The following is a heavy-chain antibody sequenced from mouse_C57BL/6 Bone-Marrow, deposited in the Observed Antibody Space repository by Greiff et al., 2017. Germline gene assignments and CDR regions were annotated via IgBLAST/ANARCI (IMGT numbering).Heavy chain of an antibody. J-gene: IGHJ3*01. Sequence: EVKVEESGGGLVQPGGSMKLSCAASGFTFSDAWMDWVRQSPEKGLEWVALIRNKANNHATYYAESVKGRFTISRDDSKSSVYLQMNSLRPEDTGIYYCTGWERVRVAYCGQGTLVTVSA. D-gene: IGHD2-13*01. CDR1: GFTFSDAW. CDR3: TGWERVRVAY. CDR2: IRNKANNHAT. V-gene: IGHV6-6*01.